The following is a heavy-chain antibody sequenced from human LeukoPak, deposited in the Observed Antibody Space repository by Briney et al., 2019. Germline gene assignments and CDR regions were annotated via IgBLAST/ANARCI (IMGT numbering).Heavy chain of an antibody. J-gene: IGHJ4*02. V-gene: IGHV3-20*04. CDR1: GFTFDDYG. D-gene: IGHD1-26*01. Sequence: GGSLRLSCAASGFTFDDYGMSWVRQAPGKGLEWVSGIIWNGGSTDYADSVKGRFTISRDNAKDSLYLQMNSLRAEDTALYYCARASGSYFFDSWGQGALVTVSS. CDR2: IIWNGGST. CDR3: ARASGSYFFDS.